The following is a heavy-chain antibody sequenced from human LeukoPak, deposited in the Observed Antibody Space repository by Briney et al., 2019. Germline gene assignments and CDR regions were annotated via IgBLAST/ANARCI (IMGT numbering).Heavy chain of an antibody. D-gene: IGHD4-11*01. CDR1: GGSISSYY. Sequence: SETLSLTCTVSGGSISSYYWSWIRQPPGDGLEWIVYIYYSGSTYYNPSLKSRVTISVDTSKNQFSQKLSSVTAADTAVYYCARDSDYSNSWYYFDYWGQGTLVTVSS. CDR3: ARDSDYSNSWYYFDY. J-gene: IGHJ4*02. CDR2: IYYSGST. V-gene: IGHV4-59*12.